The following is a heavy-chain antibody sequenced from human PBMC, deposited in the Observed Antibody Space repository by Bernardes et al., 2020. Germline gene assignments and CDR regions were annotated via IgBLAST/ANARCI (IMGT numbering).Heavy chain of an antibody. CDR3: ARDFNDFWSGSNPYAFDI. J-gene: IGHJ3*02. Sequence: SETLSLTCTVSGGSISSYYWSWIRQPPGKGLEWIGYIYYSGSTNYNPSLKSRVTISVDTSKNQFSLKLSSVTAADTAVYYCARDFNDFWSGSNPYAFDIWGQGTMVTFSS. D-gene: IGHD3-3*01. V-gene: IGHV4-59*01. CDR1: GGSISSYY. CDR2: IYYSGST.